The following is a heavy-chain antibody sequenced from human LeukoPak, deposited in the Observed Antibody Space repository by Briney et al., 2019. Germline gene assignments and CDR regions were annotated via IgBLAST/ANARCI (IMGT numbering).Heavy chain of an antibody. CDR1: GDSIRNYY. Sequence: SETLSLTCTVSGDSIRNYYWSWLRQPPGKGLEWFGYISDSGDTDFNPSLRRRVIMSVDTSKNQLFLKLSSVTAADKAVYYCARRPSHDTLVGYTSWYFDLWGRGTLVTVSS. CDR3: ARRPSHDTLVGYTSWYFDL. CDR2: ISDSGDT. J-gene: IGHJ2*01. V-gene: IGHV4-59*01. D-gene: IGHD3-9*01.